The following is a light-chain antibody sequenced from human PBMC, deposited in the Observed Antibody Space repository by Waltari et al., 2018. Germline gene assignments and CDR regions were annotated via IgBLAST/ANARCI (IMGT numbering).Light chain of an antibody. J-gene: IGLJ3*02. CDR3: CAYTGSVWV. V-gene: IGLV2-14*03. CDR1: SSDIGSHKY. CDR2: DVS. Sequence: QPALPQPASVSGSPGQSITMSCTGNSSDIGSHKYLSWYQQHPGKAPKPMIYDVSERPSGVFNRFSGSKSVNTASLTNSGLQADDEADYYCCAYTGSVWVFGGGTKLTVL.